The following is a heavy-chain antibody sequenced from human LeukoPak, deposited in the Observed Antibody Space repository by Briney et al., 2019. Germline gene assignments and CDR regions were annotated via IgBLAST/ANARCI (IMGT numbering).Heavy chain of an antibody. CDR3: AELGITMIGGV. D-gene: IGHD3-10*02. CDR2: ISSSSLYI. CDR1: GFTFSSYS. V-gene: IGHV3-21*01. J-gene: IGHJ6*04. Sequence: GGSLRLSCAASGFTFSSYSMNWVRQAPGKGLEWVSSISSSSLYIYCADSVKGRFTISRDNAKNSLFLQMNSLRAEDTAVYYCAELGITMIGGVWGKGTTVTISS.